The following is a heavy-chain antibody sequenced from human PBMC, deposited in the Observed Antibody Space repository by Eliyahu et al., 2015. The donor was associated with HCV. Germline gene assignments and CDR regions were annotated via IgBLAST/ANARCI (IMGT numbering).Heavy chain of an antibody. CDR3: AAGVGKSDFDY. D-gene: IGHD1-26*01. CDR1: GFTFDDGM. Sequence: EVQLVESGGGLVKPGGSLRLSCAASGFTFDDGMXNWVRQAPGKGLGWVGRVKSKIDGGTIDYAEPVKGRFTISRDDSKTTTYLQMNSLKSEDTAVYYCAAGVGKSDFDYWGQGTLVTVSS. J-gene: IGHJ4*02. V-gene: IGHV3-15*01. CDR2: VKSKIDGGTI.